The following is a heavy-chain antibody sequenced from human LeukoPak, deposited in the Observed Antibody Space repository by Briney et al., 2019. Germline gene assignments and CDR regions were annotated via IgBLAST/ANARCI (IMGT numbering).Heavy chain of an antibody. Sequence: TSETLSLTCAVYGGSFSGYYWSWIRQPPGKGLEWIGEINHSGSTNYNPSLKSRVTISVDTSKNQFSLKLSSVTAADTAVYYCAILAAATTIRDYWGQGTLVTVSS. J-gene: IGHJ4*02. CDR3: AILAAATTIRDY. CDR2: INHSGST. V-gene: IGHV4-34*01. D-gene: IGHD6-25*01. CDR1: GGSFSGYY.